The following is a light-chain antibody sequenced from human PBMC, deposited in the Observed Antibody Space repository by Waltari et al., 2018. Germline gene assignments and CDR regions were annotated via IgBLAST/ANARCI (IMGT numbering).Light chain of an antibody. V-gene: IGLV3-25*03. J-gene: IGLJ3*02. CDR1: ALPKQF. CDR3: QSADSSGTWV. Sequence: SYELTQRPSVSVSPRQTATITCSGDALPKQFAHWYHQKPGQAPVVVIYKDTERPSGIHERFSGSSSGTTVTLTINGVQAEDEADYYCQSADSSGTWVFGGGTKLTVL. CDR2: KDT.